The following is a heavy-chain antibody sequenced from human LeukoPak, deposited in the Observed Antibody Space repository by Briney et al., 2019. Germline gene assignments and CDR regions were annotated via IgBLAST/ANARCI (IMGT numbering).Heavy chain of an antibody. CDR3: AREATRGTNFDY. CDR2: IYYSGST. V-gene: IGHV4-59*01. D-gene: IGHD1-26*01. Sequence: SETLSLTCTVSGGSISGYYWSWIRQPPGKGLEWIGYIYYSGSTNYNPSLKSRVTISVDTSKNQFSLKLSSVTAADTAVYYCAREATRGTNFDYWGQGTLVTVSS. CDR1: GGSISGYY. J-gene: IGHJ4*02.